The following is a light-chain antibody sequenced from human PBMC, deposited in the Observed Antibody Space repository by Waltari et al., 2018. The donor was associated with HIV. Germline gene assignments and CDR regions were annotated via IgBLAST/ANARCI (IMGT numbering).Light chain of an antibody. V-gene: IGLV3-25*03. CDR1: ALSKRY. J-gene: IGLJ1*01. Sequence: SYDLTQPPSVSVSPGQTARITCSGDALSKRYVYWYQQKPGQAPVMVIYRDNERPSGIPERFSGSSSETTVTLSISGVQAEDEADYYCQVADSSGTYVSGTGTKVTVL. CDR2: RDN. CDR3: QVADSSGTYV.